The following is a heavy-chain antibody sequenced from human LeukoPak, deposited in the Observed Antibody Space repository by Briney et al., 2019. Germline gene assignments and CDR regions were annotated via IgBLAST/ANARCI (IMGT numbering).Heavy chain of an antibody. CDR2: ISAYNGNT. CDR3: ARELEGADYFDY. D-gene: IGHD1-26*01. V-gene: IGHV1-18*01. Sequence: GASVKVSCKASGYTFTSYGISWVRQAPGQGLEWMGWISAYNGNTDYAQKLQGRVTMTTDTSTSTAYMELRSLRSDDTAVYYCARELEGADYFDYWGQGSLVTVSS. CDR1: GYTFTSYG. J-gene: IGHJ4*02.